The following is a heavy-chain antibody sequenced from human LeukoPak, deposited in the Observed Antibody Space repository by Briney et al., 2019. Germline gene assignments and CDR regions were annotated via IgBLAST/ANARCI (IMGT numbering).Heavy chain of an antibody. Sequence: GGSLRLSCAASGFTFSSYDMHWVRQATGKGLEWVSAIGTAGDTYYPGSVKGRFTISRENAKNSLYLQMNSLRAGDTAVYYCARGTYDFWSGYLFDYWGQGTLVTVSS. CDR1: GFTFSSYD. CDR2: IGTAGDT. CDR3: ARGTYDFWSGYLFDY. V-gene: IGHV3-13*01. J-gene: IGHJ4*02. D-gene: IGHD3-3*01.